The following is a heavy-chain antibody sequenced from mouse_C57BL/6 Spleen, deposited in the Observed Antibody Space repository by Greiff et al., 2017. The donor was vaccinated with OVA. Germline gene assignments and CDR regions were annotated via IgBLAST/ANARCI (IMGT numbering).Heavy chain of an antibody. CDR2: IDPETGGT. CDR3: TDYSNYNYFDY. V-gene: IGHV1-15*01. CDR1: GYTFTDYE. D-gene: IGHD2-5*01. Sequence: VQLQQSGAELVRPGASVTLSCKASGYTFTDYEMHWVKQTPVHGLEWIGAIDPETGGTAYNQKFKGKAILTADKSSSTAYMELRSLTSEDSAVYYCTDYSNYNYFDYWGQGTTLTVSS. J-gene: IGHJ2*01.